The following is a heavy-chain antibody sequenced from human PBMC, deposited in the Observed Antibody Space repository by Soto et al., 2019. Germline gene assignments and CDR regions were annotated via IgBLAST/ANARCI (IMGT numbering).Heavy chain of an antibody. V-gene: IGHV4-39*01. CDR3: ARQIWGLRFLEWDQSGNWFDP. Sequence: SETLSLTCTVSGGSISSSSYYWGWIRQPPGKGLEWIGSIYYSGSTYYNPSLKSRVTISVDTSKNQFSLKLSSVTAADTAVYYCARQIWGLRFLEWDQSGNWFDPWGQGTLVTVSS. D-gene: IGHD3-3*01. CDR1: GGSISSSSYY. CDR2: IYYSGST. J-gene: IGHJ5*02.